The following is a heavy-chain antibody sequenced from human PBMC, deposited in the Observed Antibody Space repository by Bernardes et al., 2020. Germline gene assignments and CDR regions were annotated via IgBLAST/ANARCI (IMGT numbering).Heavy chain of an antibody. CDR3: AKCIAAAGYDAFDI. J-gene: IGHJ3*02. V-gene: IGHV3-9*01. CDR1: GFTFDDYA. D-gene: IGHD6-13*01. CDR2: ISWNSGSI. Sequence: SLRLSCSASGFTFDDYAMHWVRHAPGKGLEWVSGISWNSGSIGYADSVKGRFTISRDNAKNSLYLQMNSLRAEDTALYYCAKCIAAAGYDAFDIWGQGTMVTVSS.